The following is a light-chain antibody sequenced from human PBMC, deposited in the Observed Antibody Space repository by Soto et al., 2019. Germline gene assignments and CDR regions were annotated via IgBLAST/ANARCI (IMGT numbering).Light chain of an antibody. CDR3: QQYYESPYT. CDR1: QSVLHSPNNKDY. CDR2: WAS. J-gene: IGKJ2*01. Sequence: DNVMTQSPDSLSVSLGERATINCKSSQSVLHSPNNKDYLAWYQQKPGQPPKLLIYWASTRQSGVPDRFSGTGSGTDFTLTINSLQPEDVAVYYCQQYYESPYTFGQGTKLEV. V-gene: IGKV4-1*01.